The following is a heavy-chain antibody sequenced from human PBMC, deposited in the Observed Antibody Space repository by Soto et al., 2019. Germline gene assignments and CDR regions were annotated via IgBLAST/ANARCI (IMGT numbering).Heavy chain of an antibody. J-gene: IGHJ4*02. CDR1: AFSFDDFA. CDR3: VKDMTGYISGWCVH. CDR2: VSWNSGRL. V-gene: IGHV3-9*01. Sequence: PGGSLRLSCVASAFSFDDFAMHWVRQAPGKGLEWVAGVSWNSGRLGYADSVKGRFTISRDSAKKSLYLQMNSLRVEDTALYYCVKDMTGYISGWCVHWGQGTLVTVSS. D-gene: IGHD6-19*01.